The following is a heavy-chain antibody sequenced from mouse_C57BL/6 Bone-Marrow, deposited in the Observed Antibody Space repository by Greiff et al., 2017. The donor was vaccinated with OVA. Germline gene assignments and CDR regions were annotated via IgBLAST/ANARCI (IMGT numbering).Heavy chain of an antibody. V-gene: IGHV5-17*01. J-gene: IGHJ4*01. CDR3: ARKDGNYGSYAMDY. Sequence: EVQGVESGGGLVKPGGSLKLSCAASGFTFSDYGMHWVRQAPEKGLEWVAYISSGSSTIYYADTVKGRFTISRDNAKNTLFLQMTSLRSEDTAMYYCARKDGNYGSYAMDYWGQGTSVTVSS. CDR1: GFTFSDYG. D-gene: IGHD2-1*01. CDR2: ISSGSSTI.